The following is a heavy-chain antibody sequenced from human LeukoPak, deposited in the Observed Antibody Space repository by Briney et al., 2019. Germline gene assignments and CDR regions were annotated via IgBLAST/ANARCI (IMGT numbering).Heavy chain of an antibody. CDR1: GGSISSSNW. CDR3: ARAYYNSSGYDGAFDI. J-gene: IGHJ3*02. D-gene: IGHD3-22*01. Sequence: PSETLSLTCAVSGGSISSSNWWSWVRQPPGKGLEWIGEIYHSGSTNYNPSLKSRVTISVDKSKNQFSLKLSSVTAADTAVYYCARAYYNSSGYDGAFDIWAKGQWSPSLQ. V-gene: IGHV4-4*02. CDR2: IYHSGST.